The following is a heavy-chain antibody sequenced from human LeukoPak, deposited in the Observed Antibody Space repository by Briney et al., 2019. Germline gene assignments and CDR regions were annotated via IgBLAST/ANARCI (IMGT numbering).Heavy chain of an antibody. CDR3: ARDKGWMTANGMGYYMDV. CDR1: GGSISSYY. D-gene: IGHD2-21*02. J-gene: IGHJ6*03. V-gene: IGHV4-59*01. Sequence: SETLSLTCTVSGGSISSYYWSWIRQPPGKGLEWIGYIYYSGSTNYNPSLKSRVTISVDTSKNQFSLKLSSVTAADTAVYYCARDKGWMTANGMGYYMDVWGKGTTVTVSS. CDR2: IYYSGST.